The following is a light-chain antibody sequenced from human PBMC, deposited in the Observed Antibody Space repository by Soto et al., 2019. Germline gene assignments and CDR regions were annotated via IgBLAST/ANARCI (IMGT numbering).Light chain of an antibody. CDR3: CSYTTSSTLDVV. V-gene: IGLV2-14*01. J-gene: IGLJ2*01. Sequence: QSALTQPASVSGSPGQSITISCVGGYNSVSWYQQHPGKAPKLMIYEVSNRPSGVSNRFSGSKSGNTASPTISGLQAEDEADYYCCSYTTSSTLDVVFGGGTQLTVL. CDR1: VGGYNS. CDR2: EVS.